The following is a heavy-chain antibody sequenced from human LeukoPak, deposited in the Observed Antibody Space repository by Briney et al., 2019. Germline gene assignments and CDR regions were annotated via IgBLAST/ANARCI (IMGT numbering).Heavy chain of an antibody. CDR1: GGTFSSYA. D-gene: IGHD5-12*01. Sequence: SVKVSCKASGGTFSSYAISWVRQAPGQGLEWMRGIIPIFGTANYAQKFQGRVTITADESTSTAYMELSSLRSEDTAVYYCARGAYGWGVATIVGYYYYYMDVWGKGTTVTISS. V-gene: IGHV1-69*13. CDR3: ARGAYGWGVATIVGYYYYYMDV. CDR2: IIPIFGTA. J-gene: IGHJ6*03.